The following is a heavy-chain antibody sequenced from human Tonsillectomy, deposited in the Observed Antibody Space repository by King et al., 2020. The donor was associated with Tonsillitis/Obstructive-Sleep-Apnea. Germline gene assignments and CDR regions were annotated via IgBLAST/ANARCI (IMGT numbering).Heavy chain of an antibody. J-gene: IGHJ6*03. D-gene: IGHD2-15*01. CDR3: ARCPWVEDYYYMDV. CDR2: IYPGDSDA. CDR1: GYSFTNYW. Sequence: QLVQSGAEVKKPGESLRISCKGAGYSFTNYWIAWVRLMPGKGPEWMGIIYPGDSDAKYSPSFQGQVTISADKTVSTAYLQWTSLKSSDTAMYYFARCPWVEDYYYMDVWGRGTTVTVSS. V-gene: IGHV5-51*01.